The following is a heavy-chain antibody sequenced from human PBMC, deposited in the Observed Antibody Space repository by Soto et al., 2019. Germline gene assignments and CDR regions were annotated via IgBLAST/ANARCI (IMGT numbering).Heavy chain of an antibody. V-gene: IGHV4-59*02. CDR2: TSYSGNT. D-gene: IGHD1-26*01. CDR3: ARDGVGPFDY. Sequence: ENLFLPFTFSGGSGSSFQWGCIRQPPGKGLEWIGLTSYSGNTVYNPSLKSRVAFSVDTSKNHFSLTLTSVTAADTAVYYCARDGVGPFDYWGQGTLVTVSS. CDR1: GGSGSSFQ. J-gene: IGHJ4*02.